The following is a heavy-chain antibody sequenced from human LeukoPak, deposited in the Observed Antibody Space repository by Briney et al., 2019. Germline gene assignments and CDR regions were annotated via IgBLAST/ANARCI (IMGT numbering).Heavy chain of an antibody. V-gene: IGHV3-23*01. CDR3: AKHCNGDCQFDY. CDR1: GFTFSNYA. CDR2: ISGSVVPT. Sequence: GWSLRLSCAASGFTFSNYAMSWVRQAPGKGLEWLSTISGSVVPTYYADSVKGRFIISRDNSKNTLYLQINSLRVEDTALYYCAKHCNGDCQFDYWGQGTLVTVSS. J-gene: IGHJ4*02. D-gene: IGHD2-21*02.